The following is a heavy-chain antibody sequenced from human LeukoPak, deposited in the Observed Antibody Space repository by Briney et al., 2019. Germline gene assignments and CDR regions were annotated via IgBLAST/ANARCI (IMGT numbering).Heavy chain of an antibody. D-gene: IGHD3-3*01. CDR1: GYTFTGYY. Sequence: ASVKVSCKASGYTFTGYYMHWVRQAPGQGLEWMGWINPNSGGTNYAQKFQGRVTMTTDTSTSTAYMELRSLRSDDTAVYYCARVSGLRFLEWLPQNYYYYMDVWGKGTTVTVSS. J-gene: IGHJ6*03. V-gene: IGHV1-2*02. CDR3: ARVSGLRFLEWLPQNYYYYMDV. CDR2: INPNSGGT.